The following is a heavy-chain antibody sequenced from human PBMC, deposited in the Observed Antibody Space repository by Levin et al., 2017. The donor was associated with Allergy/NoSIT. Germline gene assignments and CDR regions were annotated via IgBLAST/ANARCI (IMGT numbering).Heavy chain of an antibody. V-gene: IGHV3-30*18. D-gene: IGHD3-10*01. J-gene: IGHJ4*02. Sequence: GGSLRLSCAASGFTFSGHGMHWVRQAPGKGLEWVAVISYDGSNKYYADSVKGRFTISRDNSKNTLYLQMNSLRPEDAAVYYCAKDSGSGSYYYYDYWGQGALVTVSS. CDR3: AKDSGSGSYYYYDY. CDR1: GFTFSGHG. CDR2: ISYDGSNK.